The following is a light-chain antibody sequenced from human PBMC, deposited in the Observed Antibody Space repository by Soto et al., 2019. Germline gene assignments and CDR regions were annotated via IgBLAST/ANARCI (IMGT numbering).Light chain of an antibody. CDR2: EVS. CDR3: CSYAGSSTFLYV. Sequence: QSVLTQPASVSGSPGQSITIPCTGTSSDVGRYNLVSWYQQHPGKAPKLMIYEVSKRPSGVSNRFSGSKSGNTASLIISGLQAEDEADYYCCSYAGSSTFLYVFGTGTKVTVL. CDR1: SSDVGRYNL. J-gene: IGLJ1*01. V-gene: IGLV2-23*02.